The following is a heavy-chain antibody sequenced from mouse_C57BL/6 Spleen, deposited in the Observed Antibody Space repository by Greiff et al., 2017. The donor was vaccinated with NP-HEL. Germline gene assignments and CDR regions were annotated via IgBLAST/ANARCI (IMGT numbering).Heavy chain of an antibody. CDR1: GFTFSSYA. D-gene: IGHD1-1*02. CDR3: ARDRDYDYGAMDY. CDR2: ISDGGSYT. Sequence: EVKLVESGGGLVKPGGSLKLSCAASGFTFSSYAMSWVRQTPEKRLEWVATISDGGSYTYYPDNVKGRFTISRDNAKNNLYLQMSHLKSEDTAMYYCARDRDYDYGAMDYWGQGTSVTVSS. J-gene: IGHJ4*01. V-gene: IGHV5-4*01.